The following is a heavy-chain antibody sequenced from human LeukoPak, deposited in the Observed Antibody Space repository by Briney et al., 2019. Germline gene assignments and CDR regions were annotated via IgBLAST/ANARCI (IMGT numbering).Heavy chain of an antibody. CDR1: GFTFSSYA. J-gene: IGHJ4*02. D-gene: IGHD3-16*01. CDR3: AKDGTFYDYVWGTRTGYFDH. V-gene: IGHV3-23*01. CDR2: LSGSGTST. Sequence: GGSLRLSCAASGFTFSSYAMSWVRQAPGKGLEWVSTLSGSGTSTHYADSVKGRFFISRGNSKNTLYLQVNSLRAADTAVYYCAKDGTFYDYVWGTRTGYFDHWGQGTLVTVSS.